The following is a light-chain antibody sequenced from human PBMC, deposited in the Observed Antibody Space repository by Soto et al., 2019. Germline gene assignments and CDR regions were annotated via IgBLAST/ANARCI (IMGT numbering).Light chain of an antibody. CDR2: AAS. Sequence: DIQMTQSPSSLSGSVGDRVTITCRASESISRHLNWYQQKPGKAPKLLIYAASTLQNGVPSRFRGGGSGTDFTLTIINLQPEDFATYYCQQTYSSLSVPFGQGTRLEIK. CDR3: QQTYSSLSVP. J-gene: IGKJ5*01. CDR1: ESISRH. V-gene: IGKV1-39*01.